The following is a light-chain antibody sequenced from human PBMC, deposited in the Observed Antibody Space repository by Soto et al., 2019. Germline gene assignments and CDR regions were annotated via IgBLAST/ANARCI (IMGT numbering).Light chain of an antibody. CDR1: QSVRSSY. Sequence: EIVLTQSPGTLSLSPGERATLSCRASQSVRSSYLAWYQQKPGQAPRLLIYGASSRATGVPDRFSGSGSGTDFTLTISRLEPDDFAVYYCQQYGSSPETFGQGTKVEIK. CDR3: QQYGSSPET. CDR2: GAS. V-gene: IGKV3-20*01. J-gene: IGKJ1*01.